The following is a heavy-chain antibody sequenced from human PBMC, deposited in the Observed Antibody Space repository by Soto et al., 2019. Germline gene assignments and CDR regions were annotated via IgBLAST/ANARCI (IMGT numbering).Heavy chain of an antibody. CDR3: TSSAIVVVTAIQYYFDY. V-gene: IGHV3-49*03. D-gene: IGHD2-21*02. CDR1: GFTFGDYA. CDR2: IRSKAYGGTT. J-gene: IGHJ4*02. Sequence: GGSLRLSCTASGFTFGDYAMSWFRQAPGKGLEWVGFIRSKAYGGTTEYAASVKGRFTISRDDSKSIAYLQMNSLKTEDTAVYYCTSSAIVVVTAIQYYFDYWGQGTLVTVSS.